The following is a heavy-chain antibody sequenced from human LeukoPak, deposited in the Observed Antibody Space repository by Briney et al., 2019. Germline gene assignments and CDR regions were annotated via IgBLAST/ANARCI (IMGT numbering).Heavy chain of an antibody. Sequence: PGGSLRLSCAASGFTFSSYAMSWVRQAPGKGLEWVSAISGSGGSTYYADSVKGRFTISRDNSKNTLYLQMNSLRAVDAAVYYCAKVLSPYYGSGVYYFDYWGQGTLVTVSS. V-gene: IGHV3-23*01. J-gene: IGHJ4*02. D-gene: IGHD3-10*01. CDR2: ISGSGGST. CDR3: AKVLSPYYGSGVYYFDY. CDR1: GFTFSSYA.